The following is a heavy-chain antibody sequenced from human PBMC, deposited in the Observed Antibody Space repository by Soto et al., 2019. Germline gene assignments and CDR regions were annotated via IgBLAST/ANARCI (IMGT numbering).Heavy chain of an antibody. CDR3: ARGGTYSSSWSLYYYDSSGPDGAFDI. D-gene: IGHD3-22*01. Sequence: PGGSLRLSXAASGFTFSSYSMNWVRQAPGKGLEWVSYISSSSSTIYYADSVKGRFTISRDNAKNSLYLQMNSLRDEDTAVYYCARGGTYSSSWSLYYYDSSGPDGAFDIWGQGTMVTVSS. CDR1: GFTFSSYS. CDR2: ISSSSSTI. J-gene: IGHJ3*02. V-gene: IGHV3-48*02.